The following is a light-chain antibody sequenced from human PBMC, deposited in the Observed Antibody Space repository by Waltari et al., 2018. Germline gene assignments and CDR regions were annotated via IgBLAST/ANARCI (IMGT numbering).Light chain of an antibody. V-gene: IGKV3-20*01. J-gene: IGKJ2*01. CDR3: QQYGSSPRT. Sequence: EIVLTQSPGTLSLSPGERATLSCRASQTVGSTYLAWYQQKPGQAPRLLIYAASVRATGIPDRFSGSGSGTDFTLTITRLEPEDFAVYYCQQYGSSPRTFDQGTKVEIK. CDR1: QTVGSTY. CDR2: AAS.